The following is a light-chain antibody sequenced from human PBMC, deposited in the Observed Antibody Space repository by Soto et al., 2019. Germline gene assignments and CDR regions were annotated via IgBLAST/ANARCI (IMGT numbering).Light chain of an antibody. CDR1: QSLLHSNGYNY. Sequence: DIVMTQSPLSLPVTPGEPASISCRSSQSLLHSNGYNYLDWYLQKPGQSPQLLIYLGSNRASGVPYRVSGNGRGPGFTLKNSRVEAEDVGVYYRMQALQTPWTFGQGTKVEIK. CDR2: LGS. J-gene: IGKJ1*01. V-gene: IGKV2-28*01. CDR3: MQALQTPWT.